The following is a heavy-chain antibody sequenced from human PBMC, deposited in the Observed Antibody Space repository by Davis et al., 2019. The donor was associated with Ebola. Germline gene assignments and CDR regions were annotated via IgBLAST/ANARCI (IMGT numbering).Heavy chain of an antibody. J-gene: IGHJ6*02. Sequence: VKVPCKASGYTFTSYDINWVRQATGQGLEWMGWMNPNSGNTGYAQKFQGRVTMTRNTSISTAYMELSSLRSEDTAVYYCARLAGGLYYYGMDVWGQGTTVTVSS. CDR3: ARLAGGLYYYGMDV. CDR2: MNPNSGNT. CDR1: GYTFTSYD. V-gene: IGHV1-8*01. D-gene: IGHD6-19*01.